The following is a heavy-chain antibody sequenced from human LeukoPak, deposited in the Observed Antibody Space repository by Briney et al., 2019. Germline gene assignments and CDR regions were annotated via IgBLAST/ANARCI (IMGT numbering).Heavy chain of an antibody. J-gene: IGHJ4*02. CDR3: ARDRRGYSSSWPIDY. CDR1: GYTFTGYY. D-gene: IGHD6-13*01. CDR2: INPNSGGT. V-gene: IGHV1-2*02. Sequence: ASVKVSRKASGYTFTGYYMHWVRQAPGQGLEWMGWINPNSGGTNYAQKFQGRVTMTRDTSISTAYMELSRLRSDDTAVYYCARDRRGYSSSWPIDYWGQGTLVTVSS.